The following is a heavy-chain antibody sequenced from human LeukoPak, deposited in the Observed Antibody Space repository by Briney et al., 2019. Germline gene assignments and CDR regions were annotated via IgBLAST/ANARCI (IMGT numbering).Heavy chain of an antibody. Sequence: PGGSLRLSCAASGFTFSTYAMHWVRQAPGKGLEWVAVISYDGTNKFHADSVKGRFTISRDNSKNTLYLQMNSLRAEDTAVYFCAKDNYYDTSAFVDYWGQGTLVTVSS. V-gene: IGHV3-30*04. J-gene: IGHJ4*02. CDR3: AKDNYYDTSAFVDY. CDR2: ISYDGTNK. D-gene: IGHD3-22*01. CDR1: GFTFSTYA.